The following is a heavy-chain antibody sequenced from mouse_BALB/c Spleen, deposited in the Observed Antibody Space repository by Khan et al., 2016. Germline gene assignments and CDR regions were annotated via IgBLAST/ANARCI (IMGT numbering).Heavy chain of an antibody. Sequence: EVQLQESGGGLVKPGGSLKLSCAASGFTFSNYAMSWVRQTPEKRLEWVATINSGGSYTYYPARVKGRFTISVDNAKNTLYLQMSSLRSEDTAMYYCARKAMDYWGQGTSVTVSS. CDR1: GFTFSNYA. V-gene: IGHV5-9-3*01. CDR2: INSGGSYT. CDR3: ARKAMDY. J-gene: IGHJ4*01.